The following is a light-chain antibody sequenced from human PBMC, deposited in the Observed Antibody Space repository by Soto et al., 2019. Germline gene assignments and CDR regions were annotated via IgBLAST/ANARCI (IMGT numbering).Light chain of an antibody. J-gene: IGKJ5*01. CDR2: DTS. Sequence: VVFPQSPGTLSLSPGERATLSCRASQTLTNSFIAWYQQKPGQAPRLLIYDTSSRAAGVPDRYSASGSGTDVTLTISRLEHEDFAVFFCQQYGASDFIFGQGTRLEI. CDR3: QQYGASDFI. V-gene: IGKV3-20*01. CDR1: QTLTNSF.